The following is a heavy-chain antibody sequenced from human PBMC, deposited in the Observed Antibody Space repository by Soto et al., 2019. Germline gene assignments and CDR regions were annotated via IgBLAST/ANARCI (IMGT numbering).Heavy chain of an antibody. CDR2: LYYIGRT. V-gene: IGHV4-30-4*01. CDR1: VGSFTIGDYY. CDR3: ASTSRGDAFDI. Sequence: QVQLQESGPGLGKPSQTLSLTCTVSVGSFTIGDYYCGWYRQPPGKGLEWFGNLYYIGRTNYNPSLKSRVTISVDTSKNQFSLKLSSVTAADTAVYYCASTSRGDAFDIWGQGTMVTVSS. J-gene: IGHJ3*02. D-gene: IGHD3-10*01.